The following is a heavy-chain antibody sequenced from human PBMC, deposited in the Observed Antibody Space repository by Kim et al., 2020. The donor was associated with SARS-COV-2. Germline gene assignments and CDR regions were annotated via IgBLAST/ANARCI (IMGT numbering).Heavy chain of an antibody. V-gene: IGHV3-23*01. CDR2: ISGSGGST. J-gene: IGHJ4*02. D-gene: IGHD3-9*01. Sequence: GGSLRLSCAASGFTFSSYAMSWVRQAPGKGLEWVSAISGSGGSTYYADSVKGRFTISRDNSKNTLYLQMNSLRAEDTAVYYCGGYFDWLGTPIEFDYWGQGTLVTVSS. CDR1: GFTFSSYA. CDR3: GGYFDWLGTPIEFDY.